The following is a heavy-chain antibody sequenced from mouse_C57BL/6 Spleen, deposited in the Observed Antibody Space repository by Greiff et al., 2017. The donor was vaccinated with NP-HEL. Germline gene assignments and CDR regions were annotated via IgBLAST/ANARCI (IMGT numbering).Heavy chain of an antibody. Sequence: DVKLVESGPELVKPGASVKISCKASGYSFTGYYMNWVKQSPEKSLEWIGEINPSTGGTTYNQKFKAKATLTVDKSSSTAYMQLKSLTSEDSAVYYCARYDGYWGQGTLVTVSA. V-gene: IGHV1-42*01. CDR1: GYSFTGYY. CDR2: INPSTGGT. CDR3: ARYDGY. D-gene: IGHD2-12*01. J-gene: IGHJ3*01.